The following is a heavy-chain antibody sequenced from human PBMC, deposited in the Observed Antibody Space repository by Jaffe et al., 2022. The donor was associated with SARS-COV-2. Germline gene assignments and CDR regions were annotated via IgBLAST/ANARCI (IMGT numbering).Heavy chain of an antibody. CDR2: IYYSGST. V-gene: IGHV4-39*01. J-gene: IGHJ3*02. D-gene: IGHD1-26*01. CDR1: GGSISSSSYY. Sequence: QLQLQESGPGLVKPSETLSLTCTVSGGSISSSSYYWGWIRQPPGKGLEWIGSIYYSGSTYYNPSLKSRVTISVDTSKNQFSLKLSSVTAADTAVYYCASPGLLGRNAFDIWGQGTMVTVSS. CDR3: ASPGLLGRNAFDI.